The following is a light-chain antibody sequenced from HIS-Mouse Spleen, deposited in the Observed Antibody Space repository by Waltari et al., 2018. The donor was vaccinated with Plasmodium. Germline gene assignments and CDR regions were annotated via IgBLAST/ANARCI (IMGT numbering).Light chain of an antibody. J-gene: IGKJ2*01. CDR1: QSISSY. CDR2: AAS. V-gene: IGKV1-39*01. CDR3: QQSYSTLMYT. Sequence: DIQMTQSPSYLSASLGNSVTITCRASQSISSYLNWYQQKPGKAPKLLIYAASSLQSGVPSRFSGSGSGTDFTLTISSLQPEDFATYYCQQSYSTLMYTFGQGTKLEIK.